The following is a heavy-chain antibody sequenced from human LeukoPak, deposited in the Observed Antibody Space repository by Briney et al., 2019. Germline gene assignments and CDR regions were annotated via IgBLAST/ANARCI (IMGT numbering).Heavy chain of an antibody. CDR2: INPNSGGT. V-gene: IGHV1-2*02. D-gene: IGHD6-19*01. Sequence: ASVKVSCKASGYTFIGYYIHWVRQAPGQGLEWMGWINPNSGGTNYAQKFQGRVTMTRDTSISTAYMELSRLRSDDTAVYYCAGGYSSGWYYFDYWGQGTLVTVSS. CDR1: GYTFIGYY. J-gene: IGHJ4*02. CDR3: AGGYSSGWYYFDY.